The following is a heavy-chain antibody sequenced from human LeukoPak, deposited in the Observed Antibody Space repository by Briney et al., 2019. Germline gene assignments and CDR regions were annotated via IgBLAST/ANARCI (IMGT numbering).Heavy chain of an antibody. Sequence: PGGSLRLSCAASGFIFTNYFMSWVRQAPGKGLEWVASIKHDGSEKYYVDSVKGRFTISRDNSKNTLYLQMNSLRAEDTAVYYCAREVNYYDSSGYYLQYFQHWGQGTLVTVSS. CDR2: IKHDGSEK. V-gene: IGHV3-7*03. J-gene: IGHJ1*01. CDR1: GFIFTNYF. D-gene: IGHD3-22*01. CDR3: AREVNYYDSSGYYLQYFQH.